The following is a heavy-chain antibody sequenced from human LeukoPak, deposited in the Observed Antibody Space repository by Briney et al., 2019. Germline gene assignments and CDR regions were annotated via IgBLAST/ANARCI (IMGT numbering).Heavy chain of an antibody. CDR2: INPNSGGT. V-gene: IGHV1-2*02. CDR3: ARRLGETDAFDI. J-gene: IGHJ3*02. D-gene: IGHD3-10*01. CDR1: GYTFTGYY. Sequence: ASVKVSCKASGYTFTGYYMHWVRQAPGQGLEWMGWINPNSGGTNYAQKFQGRVTMTRDTSISTAYMELSRLSSVTAADTAVYYCARRLGETDAFDIWGQGTMVTVSS.